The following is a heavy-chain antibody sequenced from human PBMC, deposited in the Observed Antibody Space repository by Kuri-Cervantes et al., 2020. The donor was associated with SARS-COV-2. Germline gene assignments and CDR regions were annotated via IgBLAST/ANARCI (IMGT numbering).Heavy chain of an antibody. CDR1: GGSISSYY. CDR3: ARVREADYDFWSGYAYWYFDL. Sequence: SETLSLTCTVSGGSISSYYWSWIRQPPGKGLEWIGYIYYSGSTNYNPSLKSRVTISVDTSKNQFSLKLSSVTAADTAVYYCARVREADYDFWSGYAYWYFDLWGRGTLVTVSS. CDR2: IYYSGST. D-gene: IGHD3-3*01. V-gene: IGHV4-59*01. J-gene: IGHJ2*01.